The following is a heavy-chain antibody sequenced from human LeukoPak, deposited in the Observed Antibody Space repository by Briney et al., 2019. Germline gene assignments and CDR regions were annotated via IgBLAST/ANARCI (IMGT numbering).Heavy chain of an antibody. D-gene: IGHD4-17*01. J-gene: IGHJ4*02. V-gene: IGHV3-38-3*01. CDR2: ISGGST. CDR1: GFTVSSNE. Sequence: PGGSLRLSCAASGFTVSSNEMSWVRQAPGKGLEWVSSISGGSTYYADSVKGRFTISRDKSKNTLSLQMNSRRVEDTAVYFCAKDRSEGKYGDEFDYWGQGTLVTVSS. CDR3: AKDRSEGKYGDEFDY.